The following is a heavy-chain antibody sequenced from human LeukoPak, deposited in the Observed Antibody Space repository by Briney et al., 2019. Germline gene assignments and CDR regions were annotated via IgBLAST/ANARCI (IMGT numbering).Heavy chain of an antibody. J-gene: IGHJ6*02. V-gene: IGHV4-31*03. CDR1: GGSINSGGYF. Sequence: PSETLSLTCTVSGGSINSGGYFWSWIRQHPGKGLEWIAYIHLSGGTYYNPSLKSRLTISIDTSKNQFFLQLSSVTAADTAVYYCARATQDTTLRSMDGWGQGTTVTVS. CDR3: ARATQDTTLRSMDG. D-gene: IGHD1-26*01. CDR2: IHLSGGT.